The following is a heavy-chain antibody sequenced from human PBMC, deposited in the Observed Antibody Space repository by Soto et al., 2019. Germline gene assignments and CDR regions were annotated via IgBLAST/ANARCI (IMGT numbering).Heavy chain of an antibody. CDR1: GGSFTYT. CDR3: ARLHRHGTYGMDV. V-gene: IGHV1-69*13. CDR2: IIPIFGTT. Sequence: ASVKVSCKASGGSFTYTLSWVRQAPGQGLEWMGGIIPIFGTTNYAQKFQGRVTITADESTKTAYMELSTLRSEDTAVYYCARLHRHGTYGMDVWGQGTTVTVSS. J-gene: IGHJ6*02.